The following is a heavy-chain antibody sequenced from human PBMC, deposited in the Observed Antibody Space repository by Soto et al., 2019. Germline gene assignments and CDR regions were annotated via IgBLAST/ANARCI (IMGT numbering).Heavy chain of an antibody. CDR1: GGSISSYY. D-gene: IGHD3-3*01. CDR3: ARGDYDLSWEYYCYYMDV. J-gene: IGHJ6*03. V-gene: IGHV4-59*01. CDR2: IYYSGST. Sequence: SETLSLTCTVSGGSISSYYWSWIRQPPGKGLEWIGYIYYSGSTNYNPSLKSRVTISVDTSKNQFSLKLSSVTAADTAVYYCARGDYDLSWEYYCYYMDVWGQGTTDTVSS.